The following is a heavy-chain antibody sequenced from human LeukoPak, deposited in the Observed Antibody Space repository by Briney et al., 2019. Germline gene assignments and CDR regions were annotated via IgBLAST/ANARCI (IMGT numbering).Heavy chain of an antibody. CDR2: IISIFGTA. CDR1: GGTFSSYA. D-gene: IGHD5-12*01. CDR3: ARGTYSGYDFDY. J-gene: IGHJ4*02. Sequence: SVRVSCKASGGTFSSYAISWVRQAPGQGLEWMGGIISIFGTANYAQKFQGRVTITTDESTSTAYMELSSLRSEDTAVYYCARGTYSGYDFDYWGQGTLVTVSS. V-gene: IGHV1-69*05.